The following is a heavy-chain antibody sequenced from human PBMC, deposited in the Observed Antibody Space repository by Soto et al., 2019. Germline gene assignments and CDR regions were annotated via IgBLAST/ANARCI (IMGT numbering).Heavy chain of an antibody. CDR2: ISAYNGNT. CDR1: GYTFTSYA. Sequence: QVELVQSGAEVKKPGASVKVSCKASGYTFTSYAISWLRQAPGQGLEWMGWISAYNGNTNYAQKLQGRVTMTTDTSTSTAYMELMSLRSDDTAVYYCARDWSSIAATGTEVDYWGQGTLVTVSS. CDR3: ARDWSSIAATGTEVDY. J-gene: IGHJ4*02. V-gene: IGHV1-18*01. D-gene: IGHD6-13*01.